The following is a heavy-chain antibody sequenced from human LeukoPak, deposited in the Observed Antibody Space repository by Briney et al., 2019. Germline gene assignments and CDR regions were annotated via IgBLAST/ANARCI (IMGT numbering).Heavy chain of an antibody. Sequence: PSETLSLTCAVYGGSFSGYYWSWIRQPPGKGLEWIGEINHSGSTNYNPSLKSRVTISVDTSKNQFSLKLSSVTAADTAVYYCARGPYGDYAKYFQHWGQGTLVTVSS. CDR2: INHSGST. D-gene: IGHD4-17*01. J-gene: IGHJ1*01. CDR3: ARGPYGDYAKYFQH. V-gene: IGHV4-34*01. CDR1: GGSFSGYY.